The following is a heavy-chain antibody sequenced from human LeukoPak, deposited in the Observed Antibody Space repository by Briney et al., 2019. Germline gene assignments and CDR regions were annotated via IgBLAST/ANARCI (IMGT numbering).Heavy chain of an antibody. D-gene: IGHD1-7*01. CDR1: GGSFSGYY. J-gene: IGHJ5*02. CDR3: ARGRGNWNYAGGEGFDP. Sequence: SETLSLTCAVYGGSFSGYYWSWIRQPPGKGLEWIGEINHSGSTNYNPSLKSRVTISVDTSKNQFSLKLSSVTAADTAVYYCARGRGNWNYAGGEGFDPWGQGTLVTVSS. CDR2: INHSGST. V-gene: IGHV4-34*01.